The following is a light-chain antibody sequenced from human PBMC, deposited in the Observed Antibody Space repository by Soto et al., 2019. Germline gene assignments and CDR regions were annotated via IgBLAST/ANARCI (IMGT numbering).Light chain of an antibody. J-gene: IGKJ4*01. CDR1: QVISSW. Sequence: DIQMTQSPSSLSASVGDRVTITCRASQVISSWLVGYQQKPGNAPKLLIYKPSTLQNVVPSRFSGSESETEFTLTSSGLQPEDCATDYCHQASTFPFTFGGRTEVKI. CDR2: KPS. CDR3: HQASTFPFT. V-gene: IGKV1-12*01.